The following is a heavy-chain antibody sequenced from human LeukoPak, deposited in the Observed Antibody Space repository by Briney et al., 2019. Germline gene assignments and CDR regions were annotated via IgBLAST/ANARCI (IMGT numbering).Heavy chain of an antibody. CDR2: ISANNGDT. CDR3: ARDMGGGGNSDY. J-gene: IGHJ4*02. D-gene: IGHD4-23*01. CDR1: GYTFTTYG. Sequence: GASVKVSCKTSGYTFTTYGLSWVRQAPGQGLEWMGWISANNGDTDYAQNFQGRVTMTTDTSTSTAYMELRSLRSDDAAVYYCARDMGGGGNSDYWGQGTLVTVSS. V-gene: IGHV1-18*01.